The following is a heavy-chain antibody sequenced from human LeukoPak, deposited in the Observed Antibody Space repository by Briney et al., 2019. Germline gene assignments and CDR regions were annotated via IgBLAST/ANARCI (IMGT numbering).Heavy chain of an antibody. V-gene: IGHV3-30*18. Sequence: PGGSLRLSCAASGFTFSNYGMHWVRQAPGKGLEWVALISYDGDNKYYADSVKGRFTISRDNSKNTLYLQMNSLRAEDTAVYYCAKDYGSGWPVFYYYYGMDVWGKGTTVTVSS. CDR1: GFTFSNYG. D-gene: IGHD6-19*01. CDR2: ISYDGDNK. J-gene: IGHJ6*04. CDR3: AKDYGSGWPVFYYYYGMDV.